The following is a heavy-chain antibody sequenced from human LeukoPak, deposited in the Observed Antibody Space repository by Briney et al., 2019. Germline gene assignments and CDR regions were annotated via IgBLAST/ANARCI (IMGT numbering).Heavy chain of an antibody. V-gene: IGHV3-30*18. CDR1: GFTFSSYG. J-gene: IGHJ5*02. CDR2: ISYDGSNK. D-gene: IGHD4-17*01. Sequence: GRSLRLSCAASGFTFSSYGMHWVRQAPGKGLEWVAVISYDGSNKYYADSVKGRFTISRDNSKNTLYLQMNSLRAEDTAVYYCAKATTTVTDWFDPWGQGTLVTVSS. CDR3: AKATTTVTDWFDP.